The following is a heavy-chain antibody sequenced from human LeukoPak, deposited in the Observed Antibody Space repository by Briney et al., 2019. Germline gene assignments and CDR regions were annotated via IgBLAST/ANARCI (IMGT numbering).Heavy chain of an antibody. D-gene: IGHD4-17*01. CDR2: IKKDGSER. J-gene: IGHJ4*02. V-gene: IGHV3-7*01. Sequence: GGSLRPSCAASGFTFSGYWTGWVRQAPGKGLEWGGNIKKDGSERYNVASVKGRFTLSRDNANKSLYLQMNSLRAEDTSVYYCARESKGRSKIDYWGQGTLVPVSS. CDR3: ARESKGRSKIDY. CDR1: GFTFSGYW.